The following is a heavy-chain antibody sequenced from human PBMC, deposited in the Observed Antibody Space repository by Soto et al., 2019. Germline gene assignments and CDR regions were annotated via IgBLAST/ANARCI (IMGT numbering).Heavy chain of an antibody. CDR3: ARRYGANFDY. CDR1: GGSISSYY. D-gene: IGHD1-26*01. Sequence: SETLSLTCTVSGGSISSYYWSWIRQPPGKGLEWIGYIYYSGSTNYNPSLKSRVTISVGRSKNQFSLKLSSVTAADTAVYYCARRYGANFDYWGQGTLVTVSS. J-gene: IGHJ4*02. CDR2: IYYSGST. V-gene: IGHV4-59*01.